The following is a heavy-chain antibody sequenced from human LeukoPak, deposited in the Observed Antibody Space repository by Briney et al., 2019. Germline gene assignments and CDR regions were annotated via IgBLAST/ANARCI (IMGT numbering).Heavy chain of an antibody. D-gene: IGHD4-11*01. V-gene: IGHV3-23*01. J-gene: IGHJ4*02. CDR1: GFTFGSYA. CDR3: AKSAQYSIPYYFDY. CDR2: ISGSGDTT. Sequence: QPGGSLRLSCAASGFTFGSYAMNWVRQAPGKGLEWVSTISGSGDTTYYADSVKGRFTISRDNSKDTLYLQMNSLRAEDTAIYYCAKSAQYSIPYYFDYWGQGTVVTVSS.